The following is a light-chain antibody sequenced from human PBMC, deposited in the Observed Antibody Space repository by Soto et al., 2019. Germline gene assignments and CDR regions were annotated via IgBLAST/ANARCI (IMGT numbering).Light chain of an antibody. V-gene: IGKV3-15*01. CDR1: QSVSSSY. J-gene: IGKJ1*01. Sequence: THSAGRLSLSPGERATLSWVASQSVSSSYLAWYQQKNGQAPRLFIYGASTRATGMPARFSGSGYGTEVNLTLSSLQSEDFATYYCQHYNSYSETFGQGTKVDIK. CDR3: QHYNSYSET. CDR2: GAS.